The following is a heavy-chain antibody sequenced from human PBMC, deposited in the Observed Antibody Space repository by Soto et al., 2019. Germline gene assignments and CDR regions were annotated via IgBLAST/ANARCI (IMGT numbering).Heavy chain of an antibody. CDR1: GYTFTHYY. Sequence: QVQLVQSGAEVKKPGASVKLSCRTSGYTFTHYYIHWVRQAPGQGLEWLGIINPASGSTNYAQDFKGRVTLTMDTSTTTVYMDLSGLRAEDTAIFYCERDLAAGDHWGQGTLVTVSS. V-gene: IGHV1-46*01. J-gene: IGHJ4*02. D-gene: IGHD6-13*01. CDR2: INPASGST. CDR3: ERDLAAGDH.